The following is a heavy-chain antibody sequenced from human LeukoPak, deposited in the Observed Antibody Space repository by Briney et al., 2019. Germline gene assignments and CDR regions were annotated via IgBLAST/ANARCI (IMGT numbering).Heavy chain of an antibody. CDR1: GFTFSSYS. CDR3: ARGSTSASSGWYGYFDY. Sequence: GGSLRLSCAASGFTFSSYSMNWVRQAPGKGLEWVSSISSSSSYIYYADSVKGRFTIPRDNAKNSLYLQMNGLRAEDTAVYYCARGSTSASSGWYGYFDYWGQGTLVTVSS. V-gene: IGHV3-21*01. CDR2: ISSSSSYI. D-gene: IGHD6-19*01. J-gene: IGHJ4*02.